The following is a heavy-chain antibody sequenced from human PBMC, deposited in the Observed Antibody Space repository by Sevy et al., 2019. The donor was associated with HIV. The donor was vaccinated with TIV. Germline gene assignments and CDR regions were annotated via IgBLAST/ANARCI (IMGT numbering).Heavy chain of an antibody. D-gene: IGHD3-10*01. J-gene: IGHJ4*02. CDR3: ARDRGEILSSAFNY. CDR2: ISHDGRNNK. Sequence: GGSLRLSCAASRFTFSEYGMHWVRQAPGKGLEWVAVISHDGRNNKYNPDSVKGRFTISRDNSKNTLYLQMNSLRAEDTAIYYCARDRGEILSSAFNYWGQGTLVTVSS. CDR1: RFTFSEYG. V-gene: IGHV3-30*04.